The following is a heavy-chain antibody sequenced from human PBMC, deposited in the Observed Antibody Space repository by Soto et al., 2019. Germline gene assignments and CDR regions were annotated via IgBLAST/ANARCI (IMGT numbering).Heavy chain of an antibody. J-gene: IGHJ4*02. D-gene: IGHD4-17*01. CDR2: INPSGGST. CDR1: GYTFTSYY. Sequence: ASVKVSCKASGYTFTSYYMHWVRQAPGQGLEWMGVINPSGGSTSYSQKFQGRVTMTRDTSTSTFYMELSSLRSEDTAVYYCARLATVTPPYYLDYWGQGTLVTVSS. V-gene: IGHV1-46*01. CDR3: ARLATVTPPYYLDY.